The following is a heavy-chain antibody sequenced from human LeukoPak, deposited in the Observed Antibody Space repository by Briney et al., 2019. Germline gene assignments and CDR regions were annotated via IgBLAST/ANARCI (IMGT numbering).Heavy chain of an antibody. D-gene: IGHD5-24*01. CDR2: ISYDGSNK. Sequence: GGSLRLSCAASGFTFSSYGMHWVRQAPGKGLEWVAVISYDGSNKYYADSVKGRFTISRDNSKNTLYLQMNSPRAEDTAVYYCAKSILVGMATTYFDYWGQGTLVTVSS. J-gene: IGHJ4*02. V-gene: IGHV3-30*18. CDR3: AKSILVGMATTYFDY. CDR1: GFTFSSYG.